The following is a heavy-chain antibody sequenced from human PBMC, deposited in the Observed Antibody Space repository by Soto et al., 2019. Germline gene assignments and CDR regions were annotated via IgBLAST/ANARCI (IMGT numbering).Heavy chain of an antibody. CDR1: GYTFTSSW. V-gene: IGHV5-51*01. J-gene: IGHJ5*02. CDR3: ARKDKSGYFNWFDP. CDR2: IFPSDSDT. Sequence: PRESLKISCRTSGYTFTSSWIAWVRQMPGKGLEWMGIIFPSDSDTRYSPSFQGQVTISADRSTSTVFLQWASLKASDTAVYFCARKDKSGYFNWFDPWGQGTLVTVS. D-gene: IGHD3-22*01.